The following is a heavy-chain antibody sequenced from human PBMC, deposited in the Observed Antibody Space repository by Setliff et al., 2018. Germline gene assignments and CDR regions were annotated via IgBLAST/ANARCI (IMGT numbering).Heavy chain of an antibody. V-gene: IGHV1-2*02. D-gene: IGHD2-2*01. CDR3: SRGRRGSTWTSDS. CDR2: INPHNEGT. CDR1: GYSFIDYY. Sequence: ASVKVSCKSSGYSFIDYYIHWVRQAPGQGLEWMGWINPHNEGTTFAQKFQDRVTATTDTSITTAYLKLSGLISDDTAVYYCSRGRRGSTWTSDSWGQGTLVTVSS. J-gene: IGHJ4*02.